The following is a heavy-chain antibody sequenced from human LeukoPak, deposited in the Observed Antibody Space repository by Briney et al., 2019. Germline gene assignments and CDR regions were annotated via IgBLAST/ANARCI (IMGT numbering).Heavy chain of an antibody. V-gene: IGHV1-8*01. J-gene: IGHJ4*02. D-gene: IGHD2-2*01. CDR3: ARGLNRVVPAANDY. Sequence: ASVKVSCKASGYTFTSYDINWVRQATGQGLEWMGWMNPNSGNTGYAQKFQGRVTMTRNTSISTAYMELSSLRSEDTAVYYCARGLNRVVPAANDYWGQGTLVTVSS. CDR2: MNPNSGNT. CDR1: GYTFTSYD.